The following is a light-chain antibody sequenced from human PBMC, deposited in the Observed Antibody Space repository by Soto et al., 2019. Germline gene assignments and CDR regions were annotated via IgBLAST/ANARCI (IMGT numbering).Light chain of an antibody. CDR1: QSISSY. CDR2: AAS. Sequence: DIQMTQPPSSLSASVGDRVTITCRASQSISSYLNRYQQKPGKAPKLLIYAASSLQSGVPSRFSGSGSGTDFTLTISSLQPEDFATYYCQQSYGTPYTFGQGTKLEIK. V-gene: IGKV1-39*01. J-gene: IGKJ2*01. CDR3: QQSYGTPYT.